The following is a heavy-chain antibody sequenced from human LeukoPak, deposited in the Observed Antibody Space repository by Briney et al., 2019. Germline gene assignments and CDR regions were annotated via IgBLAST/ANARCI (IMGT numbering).Heavy chain of an antibody. V-gene: IGHV3-15*01. Sequence: GGSLRLSCAASGFTFRDAGMSWVRQAPGKGLEWVGRIKSKTDGGTTDYAAPVKGRFTISRDDSKNTLYLQMSSLKTEDTAVYYCTTDWGSVVPAANDYWGQGTLVTVSS. CDR1: GFTFRDAG. CDR2: IKSKTDGGTT. CDR3: TTDWGSVVPAANDY. D-gene: IGHD2-2*01. J-gene: IGHJ4*02.